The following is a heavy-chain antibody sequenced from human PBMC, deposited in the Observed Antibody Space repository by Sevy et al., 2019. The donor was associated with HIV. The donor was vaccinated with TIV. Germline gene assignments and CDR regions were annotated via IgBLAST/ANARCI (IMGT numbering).Heavy chain of an antibody. Sequence: GGSLRISCAASGFTFSSYSMNWVRQAPGKGLEWVSYITFSSATMYYADSVKGRFTISRDNAQNSLYLQMNSLRDEDTAVYYSARTLRHTSGTTSGRYLDYWGQGTLVTVSS. J-gene: IGHJ4*02. V-gene: IGHV3-48*02. CDR2: ITFSSATM. CDR1: GFTFSSYS. CDR3: ARTLRHTSGTTSGRYLDY. D-gene: IGHD1-7*01.